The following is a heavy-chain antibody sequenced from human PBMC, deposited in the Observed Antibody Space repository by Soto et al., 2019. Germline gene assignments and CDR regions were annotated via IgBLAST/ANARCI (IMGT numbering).Heavy chain of an antibody. D-gene: IGHD4-17*01. J-gene: IGHJ4*02. V-gene: IGHV3-74*01. CDR2: INSDGSST. Sequence: PGGSLRLSCAASGFTLNSYWMHWVRQAPGKGLVWVSRINSDGSSTSYADSVKGRFTISRDNARNTLYLQMNSLRAEDTAVYYCVRVPHGDLGQWGEGSLVTVPS. CDR1: GFTLNSYW. CDR3: VRVPHGDLGQ.